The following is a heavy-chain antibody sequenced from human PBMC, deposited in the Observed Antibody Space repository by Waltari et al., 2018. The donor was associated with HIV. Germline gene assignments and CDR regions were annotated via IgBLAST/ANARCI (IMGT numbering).Heavy chain of an antibody. J-gene: IGHJ6*02. CDR2: INHSGST. Sequence: QVQLQQWGAGLLKPSETLSLTCAVYGGSFSGYYWRWLRQPPGKGLEWIGEINHSGSTNYNPSLKSRVTISVDTSKNQFSLKLSSVTAADTAVYYCAAYYYDSSGYYRYYYYGMDVWGQGTTVTVSS. CDR1: GGSFSGYY. CDR3: AAYYYDSSGYYRYYYYGMDV. V-gene: IGHV4-34*01. D-gene: IGHD3-22*01.